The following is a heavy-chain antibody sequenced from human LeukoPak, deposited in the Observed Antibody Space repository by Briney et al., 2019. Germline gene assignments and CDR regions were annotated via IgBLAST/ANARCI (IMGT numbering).Heavy chain of an antibody. J-gene: IGHJ5*02. CDR3: ARDPYYYGSGSPQGWFDP. Sequence: PGGSLRLSCAASGFTFSVYYMSWIRQAPGKGLEWVSYISSSSSYTNYADSVKGRFTISRDNAKNSLYLQMNSLRAEDTAVYYGARDPYYYGSGSPQGWFDPWGQGTLVTVSS. CDR2: ISSSSSYT. CDR1: GFTFSVYY. V-gene: IGHV3-11*06. D-gene: IGHD3-10*01.